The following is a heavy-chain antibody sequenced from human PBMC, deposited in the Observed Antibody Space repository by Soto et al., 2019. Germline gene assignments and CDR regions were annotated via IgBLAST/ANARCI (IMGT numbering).Heavy chain of an antibody. CDR1: GGSISSSSYY. J-gene: IGHJ4*02. Sequence: SETLSLTCTVSGGSISSSSYYWGWIRQPPGKGLEWIGSIYYSGSTYYNPSLKSRVTISVDTSKNQFSLRLSSVTAADTAVYYCARHYYDSSGYIDYWGQGTLVTVSS. CDR2: IYYSGST. D-gene: IGHD3-22*01. CDR3: ARHYYDSSGYIDY. V-gene: IGHV4-39*01.